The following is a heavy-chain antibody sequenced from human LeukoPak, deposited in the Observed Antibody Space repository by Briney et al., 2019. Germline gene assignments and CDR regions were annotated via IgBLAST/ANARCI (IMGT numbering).Heavy chain of an antibody. V-gene: IGHV3-23*01. D-gene: IGHD3-10*01. J-gene: IGHJ4*02. CDR3: ARVGVPDY. CDR2: ISGSGSGT. CDR1: GFTFLNYV. Sequence: GGSLRLSCAASGFTFLNYVMSWVRQAPGKGLEWVSGISGSGSGTYYADSVKGRFTISRDNAKNTLYLQMNSLRAEDTAVYYCARVGVPDYWGQGTLVTVSS.